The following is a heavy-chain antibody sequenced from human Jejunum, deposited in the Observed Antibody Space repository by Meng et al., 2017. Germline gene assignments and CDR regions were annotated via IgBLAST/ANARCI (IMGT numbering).Heavy chain of an antibody. CDR1: GGSISDSNW. Sequence: QVQLRESGPGRVQPSGTLSLTCAVSGGSISDSNWWSWVRQPPGKGLEWIGEIYHTGSTNYNPSLKSRVTMSLDKSKNQFFLDLTSVTAADTAVYYCARDLLGPAIAASGYFDPWGQGTLVTVSS. D-gene: IGHD5-12*01. V-gene: IGHV4-4*02. J-gene: IGHJ5*02. CDR3: ARDLLGPAIAASGYFDP. CDR2: IYHTGST.